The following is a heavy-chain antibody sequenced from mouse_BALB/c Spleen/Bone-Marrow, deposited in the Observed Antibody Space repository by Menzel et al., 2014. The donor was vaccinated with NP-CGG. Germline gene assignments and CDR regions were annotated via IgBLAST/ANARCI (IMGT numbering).Heavy chain of an antibody. J-gene: IGHJ3*01. V-gene: IGHV14-3*02. Sequence: EVQLQQSGAELVKPGASVKLSCTASGFNIKDTYMHWVKQRPEQGLEWIGRIDPANGNTKYDPKFQGKATVTADTSSNTAYLQLSSLTSEDTAVYYCAVYDYEGFAYWGQGTLVTVSA. CDR2: IDPANGNT. D-gene: IGHD2-4*01. CDR1: GFNIKDTY. CDR3: AVYDYEGFAY.